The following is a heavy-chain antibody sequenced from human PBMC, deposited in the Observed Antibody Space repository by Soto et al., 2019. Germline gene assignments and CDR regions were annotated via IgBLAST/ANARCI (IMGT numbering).Heavy chain of an antibody. D-gene: IGHD4-17*01. CDR3: ASYGGNPPRFDY. V-gene: IGHV3-53*01. CDR1: GFTVSSNY. Sequence: GGSLRLSCAASGFTVSSNYMSWVRQAPGKGLEWVSVIYSGGSTYYADSVKGRFTISRDNSKNTLYLQMNGLGAEDTAVYYCASYGGNPPRFDYWGQGTLVTVSS. CDR2: IYSGGST. J-gene: IGHJ4*02.